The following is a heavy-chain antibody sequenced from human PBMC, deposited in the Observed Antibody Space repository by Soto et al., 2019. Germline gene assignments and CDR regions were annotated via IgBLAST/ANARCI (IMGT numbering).Heavy chain of an antibody. V-gene: IGHV3-30*18. CDR3: AKDPELRFLEWLLSY. CDR2: ISYDGSNK. Sequence: QVQLVESGGGVVQPGRSLRLSCAASGFTFSSYGMHWVRQAPGKGLEWVAVISYDGSNKYYADSVKGRFTISRDNSKNTLYLQMNSLRAEGTAVYYCAKDPELRFLEWLLSYWGQGTLVTVSS. CDR1: GFTFSSYG. D-gene: IGHD3-3*01. J-gene: IGHJ4*02.